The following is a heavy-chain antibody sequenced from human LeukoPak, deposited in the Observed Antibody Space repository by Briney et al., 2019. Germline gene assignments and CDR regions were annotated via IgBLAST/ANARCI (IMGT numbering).Heavy chain of an antibody. D-gene: IGHD6-13*01. CDR1: GFTFSSYS. J-gene: IGHJ5*02. V-gene: IGHV3-48*04. Sequence: GGSLRLSCAASGFTFSSYSMNWVRQAPGKGLEWVSYISSSSSTIYYADSVKGRFTISRDNAKNSLYLQMNSLRAEDTAVYYCARDPDEYSSSWSRGWFDPWGQGTLVTVSS. CDR3: ARDPDEYSSSWSRGWFDP. CDR2: ISSSSSTI.